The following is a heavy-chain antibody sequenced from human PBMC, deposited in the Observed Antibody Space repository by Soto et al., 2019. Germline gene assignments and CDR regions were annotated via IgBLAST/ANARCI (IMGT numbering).Heavy chain of an antibody. CDR3: NTPVSDIVATSTHAPYYYYGMDV. J-gene: IGHJ6*02. V-gene: IGHV3-15*01. CDR2: IKRKTDGGTT. D-gene: IGHD5-12*01. Sequence: EVQLVESGGGLVKPGGSLRLSCAASGFTFSNAWMSWVRQAPGKGLEWVGRIKRKTDGGTTDYAAPVKGRFTISRDDSKNTLYLQMNSLKTEDTAVYYCNTPVSDIVATSTHAPYYYYGMDVWGQGTMVTVSS. CDR1: GFTFSNAW.